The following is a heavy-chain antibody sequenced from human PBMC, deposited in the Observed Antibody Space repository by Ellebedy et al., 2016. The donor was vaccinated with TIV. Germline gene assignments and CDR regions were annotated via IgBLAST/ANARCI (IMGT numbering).Heavy chain of an antibody. J-gene: IGHJ4*02. V-gene: IGHV3-30*03. CDR3: ARGWSTPDS. D-gene: IGHD2-15*01. Sequence: GESLKISCAASGFTFSSYCMHWVRQAPGKGLEWVAVISYDGSNKYYADSVKGRFTISRDNSKNTVYLQMNSLRAEDTAVYYCARGWSTPDSWGQGTLVIVSS. CDR2: ISYDGSNK. CDR1: GFTFSSYC.